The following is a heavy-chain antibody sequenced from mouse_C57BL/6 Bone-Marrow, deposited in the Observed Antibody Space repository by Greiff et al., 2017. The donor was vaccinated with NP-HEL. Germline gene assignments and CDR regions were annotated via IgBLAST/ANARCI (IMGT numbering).Heavy chain of an antibody. Sequence: QVHVKQSGAELARPGASVKMSCKASGYTFTSYTMHWVKQRPGQGLEWIGYINPSSGYTKYNQKFKDKATLTADKSSSTAYMQLSSLTSEDSAVYYCAIYGRGYWGQGTTLTVSS. CDR1: GYTFTSYT. V-gene: IGHV1-4*01. J-gene: IGHJ2*01. CDR3: AIYGRGY. D-gene: IGHD1-1*01. CDR2: INPSSGYT.